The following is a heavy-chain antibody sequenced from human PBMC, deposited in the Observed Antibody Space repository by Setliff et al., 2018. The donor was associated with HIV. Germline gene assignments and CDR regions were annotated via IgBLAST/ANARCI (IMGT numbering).Heavy chain of an antibody. J-gene: IGHJ3*02. V-gene: IGHV4-61*02. D-gene: IGHD1-26*01. Sequence: PSETLSLTCAVSGYSISSGYYWSWIRQPAGKGLEWIGRIYTSGSTNYNPSLKSRVTISVDTSKNQFSLNLTSVTAADTAVYYCARLGYSGSLVGAFDIWGQGTMVTVSS. CDR2: IYTSGST. CDR1: GYSISSGYY. CDR3: ARLGYSGSLVGAFDI.